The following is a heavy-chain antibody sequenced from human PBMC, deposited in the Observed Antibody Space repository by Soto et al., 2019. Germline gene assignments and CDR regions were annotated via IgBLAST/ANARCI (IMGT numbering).Heavy chain of an antibody. CDR2: IFSSGTT. Sequence: PSETLSLTCTVSGDSISSGNKYWIWIPQPPGKGLEWIGYIFSSGTTYYNPYLKSRLTMALDTSENQLSLKLNSVTDADTAVYYCARVPPPIDYYYATDVWGQGTTVTVSS. D-gene: IGHD2-15*01. V-gene: IGHV4-30-4*01. CDR1: GDSISSGNKY. J-gene: IGHJ6*02. CDR3: ARVPPPIDYYYATDV.